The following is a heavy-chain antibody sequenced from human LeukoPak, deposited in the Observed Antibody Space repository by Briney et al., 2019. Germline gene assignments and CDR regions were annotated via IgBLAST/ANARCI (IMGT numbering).Heavy chain of an antibody. Sequence: SETLSLTCTVSGGSVSSGSYYWSWIRQPPGKGLEWIGYIYYSGSTNYNPSLKRRVTISVDTSKNQFSLKLSSVTAADTAVYYCARVMGSSGWYFFDPWGQGTLVTVSS. CDR2: IYYSGST. CDR1: GGSVSSGSYY. CDR3: ARVMGSSGWYFFDP. V-gene: IGHV4-61*01. D-gene: IGHD6-19*01. J-gene: IGHJ5*02.